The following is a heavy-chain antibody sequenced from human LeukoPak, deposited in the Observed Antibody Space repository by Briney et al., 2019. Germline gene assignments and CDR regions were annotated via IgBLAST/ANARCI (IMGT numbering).Heavy chain of an antibody. V-gene: IGHV3-21*01. Sequence: GGSLRLSCAASGFTFSSYSMNWDRQAPGEGLGWVSSISSSSSYIYYADSVKGRFTISRDNAKNSLYLQMNSLRAEDTAVYYCARDQLKRYSSGWYWWGQGTLVTVSS. CDR2: ISSSSSYI. CDR1: GFTFSSYS. J-gene: IGHJ4*02. CDR3: ARDQLKRYSSGWYW. D-gene: IGHD6-19*01.